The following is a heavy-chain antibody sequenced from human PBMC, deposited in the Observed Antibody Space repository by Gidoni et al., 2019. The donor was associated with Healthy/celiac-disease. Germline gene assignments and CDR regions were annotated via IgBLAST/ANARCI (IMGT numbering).Heavy chain of an antibody. CDR1: GYTLTAYY. J-gene: IGHJ4*02. CDR3: AREMYDSSGYYLF. CDR2: INPNSGGT. D-gene: IGHD3-22*01. Sequence: QVQLVQSGAEVKKPGASVKVSCNASGYTLTAYYIHWVRPAPGQGLEWMGWINPNSGGTYFAQKFLGRVTMTRDTSVSTIYMELSRLGSDDTAVYYCAREMYDSSGYYLFWGQGTLVTVSS. V-gene: IGHV1-2*02.